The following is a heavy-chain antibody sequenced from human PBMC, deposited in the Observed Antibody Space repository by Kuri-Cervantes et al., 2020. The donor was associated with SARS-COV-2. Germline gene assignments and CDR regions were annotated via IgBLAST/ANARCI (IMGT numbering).Heavy chain of an antibody. CDR3: AREATYCSGGSCYYNWFDP. CDR2: INPNSGGT. CDR1: GYTFTSYD. J-gene: IGHJ5*02. V-gene: IGHV1-2*02. Sequence: ASVKVSCKASGYTFTSYDINWVRQATGQGLEWMGWINPNSGGTNYAQKFQGRVTMTRDTSISTAYMELSRLRSDDTAVYYCAREATYCSGGSCYYNWFDPWGQGTLVTVSS. D-gene: IGHD2-15*01.